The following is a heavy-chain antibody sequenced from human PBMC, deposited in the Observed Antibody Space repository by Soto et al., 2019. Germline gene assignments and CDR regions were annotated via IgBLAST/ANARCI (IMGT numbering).Heavy chain of an antibody. Sequence: EVQLVESGGGLVQPGGSLRLSCAASGFTFSSYWMSWVRQAPGKGLEWVANIKQDGSEKYYVDSVKGRFTISRDNAKNSLYLQRNSLRAEDTAVYYCARRIIAVAGYDAFDIWGQGTMVTVSS. D-gene: IGHD6-19*01. CDR2: IKQDGSEK. CDR3: ARRIIAVAGYDAFDI. J-gene: IGHJ3*02. CDR1: GFTFSSYW. V-gene: IGHV3-7*01.